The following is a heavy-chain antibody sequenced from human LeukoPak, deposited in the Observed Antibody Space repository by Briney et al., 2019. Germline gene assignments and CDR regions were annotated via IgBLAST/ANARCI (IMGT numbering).Heavy chain of an antibody. D-gene: IGHD3-22*01. V-gene: IGHV4-59*01. CDR2: IYYSGST. J-gene: IGHJ4*02. CDR1: GDPNSSYY. CDR3: AREVTYYYDSSGSFDY. Sequence: SETLSLTCTVSGDPNSSYYWSWIRQRPGKGLEWIGYIYYSGSTNYNPSLKSRVTISVDTSKNQFSLKLSSVTAADTAVYYCAREVTYYYDSSGSFDYWGQGTLVTVSS.